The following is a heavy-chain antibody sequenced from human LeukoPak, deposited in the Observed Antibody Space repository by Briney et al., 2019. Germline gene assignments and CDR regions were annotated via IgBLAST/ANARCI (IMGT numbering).Heavy chain of an antibody. CDR3: ARDPDPHDYGDYEEGFWYYYAMDV. Sequence: GGSLRLSCAASGFTLSTYSMNWVRQAPGKGLEWVSSITSSSSYYADSVKSRFTISRDNAKNSLFLQMNSLRAEDTAVYFCARDPDPHDYGDYEEGFWYYYAMDVWGKGATVTVSS. CDR1: GFTLSTYS. J-gene: IGHJ6*04. D-gene: IGHD4-17*01. CDR2: ITSSSSY. V-gene: IGHV3-21*01.